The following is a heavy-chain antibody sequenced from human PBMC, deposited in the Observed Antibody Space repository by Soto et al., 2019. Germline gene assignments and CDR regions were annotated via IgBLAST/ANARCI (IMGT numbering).Heavy chain of an antibody. CDR3: ARGALGFDP. CDR2: IGTSGDT. CDR1: GFTFSRYD. V-gene: IGHV3-13*04. Sequence: QVESGGGLVQPGGSLRLSCAASGFTFSRYDMHWVRQATGRGLEWVSGIGTSGDTYYAGSVKGRFTISRENAKNSVYLQMNSLRAGDTAVYYCARGALGFDPWGQGTLVAVSS. D-gene: IGHD6-6*01. J-gene: IGHJ5*02.